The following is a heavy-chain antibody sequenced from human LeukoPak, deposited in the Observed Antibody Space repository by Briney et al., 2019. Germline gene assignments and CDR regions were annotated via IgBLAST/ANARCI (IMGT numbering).Heavy chain of an antibody. CDR2: MYNTGRTDY. V-gene: IGHV4-59*01. D-gene: IGHD6-13*01. CDR3: ARGGIAAAALVHLDY. Sequence: SETLSLTCTVSGGSISNYHWSWIRQSPGKGLEWIGYMYNTGRTDYKYNPSLKSRVTTSLDTSKNQFSLKLSAVTAADTAVYYCARGGIAAAALVHLDYWGQGTLVTVSS. J-gene: IGHJ4*02. CDR1: GGSISNYH.